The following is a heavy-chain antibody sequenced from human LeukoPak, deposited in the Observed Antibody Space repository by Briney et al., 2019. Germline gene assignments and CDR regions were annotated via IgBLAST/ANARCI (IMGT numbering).Heavy chain of an antibody. CDR3: AGRKCTNGVCSFDP. Sequence: GGSLRLSCAASGFTFSSYSMNWVRQAPGKGLEWVSSISAGSSSIYYADSVKGRFIISRDNVKNSLYLQMNSLRAEDTAMYYCAGRKCTNGVCSFDPWGQGTLVTVSS. J-gene: IGHJ5*02. V-gene: IGHV3-21*01. D-gene: IGHD2-8*01. CDR2: ISAGSSSI. CDR1: GFTFSSYS.